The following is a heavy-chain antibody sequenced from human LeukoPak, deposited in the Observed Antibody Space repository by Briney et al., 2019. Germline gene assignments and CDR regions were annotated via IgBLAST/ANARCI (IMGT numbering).Heavy chain of an antibody. CDR1: GFTFSSYE. D-gene: IGHD6-19*01. Sequence: GGSLRLSCAASGFTFSSYEMNWVRQAPGEGLEWVSYISSSGSTIYYADSVKGRFTISRDNAKNSLYLQMNSLRAEDTAVYYCARVGYSSGWYEGYFDYWGQGTLVTVSS. CDR3: ARVGYSSGWYEGYFDY. V-gene: IGHV3-48*03. CDR2: ISSSGSTI. J-gene: IGHJ4*02.